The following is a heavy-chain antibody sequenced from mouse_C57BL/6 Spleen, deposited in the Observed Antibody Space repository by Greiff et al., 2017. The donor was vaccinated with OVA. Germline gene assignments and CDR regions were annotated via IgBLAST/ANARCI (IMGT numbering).Heavy chain of an antibody. V-gene: IGHV5-4*01. CDR3: ARGDGYYGGFAY. D-gene: IGHD2-3*01. Sequence: EVQLQQSGGGLVKPGGSLKLSCAASGFTFSSYAMSWVRQTPEKRLEWVATISDGGSYTYYPDNVKGRFTISRDNAKNNLYLQMSHLQSEDTAMYYCARGDGYYGGFAYWGQGTLVTVSA. J-gene: IGHJ3*01. CDR1: GFTFSSYA. CDR2: ISDGGSYT.